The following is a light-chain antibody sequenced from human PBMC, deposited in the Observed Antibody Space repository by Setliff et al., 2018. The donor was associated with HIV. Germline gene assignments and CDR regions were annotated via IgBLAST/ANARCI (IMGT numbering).Light chain of an antibody. J-gene: IGLJ1*01. V-gene: IGLV2-14*01. CDR1: SSDVGGYHY. Sequence: QSALTQPASVSGSPGKSITISCTGTSSDVGGYHYVSWYQQHPGKAPKLMIYEVSNRPSWMSNRFSGSKSGNKASLTISGLQAEDEADYYCSSYTITSTPYGFGTGTKVTV. CDR2: EVS. CDR3: SSYTITSTPYG.